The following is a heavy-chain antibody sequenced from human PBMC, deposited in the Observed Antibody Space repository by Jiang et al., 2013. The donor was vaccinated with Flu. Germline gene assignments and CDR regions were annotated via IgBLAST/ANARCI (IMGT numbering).Heavy chain of an antibody. V-gene: IGHV3-23*04. D-gene: IGHD4-17*01. J-gene: IGHJ4*02. Sequence: VQLVESGGGLVQPGGSLRLSCAASGFTFNKYAMTWVRQAPGKGLEWVSAISGSGGTTYYADSVKGRFTVSRDNSKNSLYLQMDSLGAEDTAVYYCVKELYGDSYFGYWGQGSLVTASS. CDR3: VKELYGDSYFGY. CDR2: ISGSGGTT. CDR1: GFTFNKYA.